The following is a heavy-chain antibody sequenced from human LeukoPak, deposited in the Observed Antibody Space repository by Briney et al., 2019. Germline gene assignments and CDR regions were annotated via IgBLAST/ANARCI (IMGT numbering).Heavy chain of an antibody. CDR2: SSAYNGNT. Sequence: ASVKVSCKASGYTFTSYGISWVRQAPGQGLEWMGWSSAYNGNTNYAQKLQGRVTMTTDTSTSTAYMELRSLRSDDTAVYYCARDLRSVQYYDILTGPNWFDPWGQGTLVTVSS. V-gene: IGHV1-18*01. D-gene: IGHD3-9*01. CDR1: GYTFTSYG. J-gene: IGHJ5*02. CDR3: ARDLRSVQYYDILTGPNWFDP.